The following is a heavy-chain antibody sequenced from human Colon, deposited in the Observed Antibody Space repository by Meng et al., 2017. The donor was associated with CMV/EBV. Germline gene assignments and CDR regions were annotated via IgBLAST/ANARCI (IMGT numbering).Heavy chain of an antibody. Sequence: APGRGLEWLSTITGSGDGTYYADSVTGRFTISRDTSMNTLSLQMNSLSADDTAIYYCAKGRGIGASASNYWGQGTLVTVSS. V-gene: IGHV3-23*01. D-gene: IGHD6-13*01. CDR2: ITGSGDGT. J-gene: IGHJ4*02. CDR3: AKGRGIGASASNY.